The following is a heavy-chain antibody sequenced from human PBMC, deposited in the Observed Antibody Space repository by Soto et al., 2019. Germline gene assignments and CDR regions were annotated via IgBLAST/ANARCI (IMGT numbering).Heavy chain of an antibody. CDR1: GFSLSTSGVG. J-gene: IGHJ4*02. Sequence: QITLKESGPTLVKPTQTLTLTCTFSGFSLSTSGVGVGWIRQPPGKALEWLALIYWDDDKRYSPSLKSRLTITKDNSKNQVVLTMTNMDPVDTAIYYCAHLYYYDSSGYYPFDYWGQGTLVTVSS. CDR2: IYWDDDK. CDR3: AHLYYYDSSGYYPFDY. V-gene: IGHV2-5*02. D-gene: IGHD3-22*01.